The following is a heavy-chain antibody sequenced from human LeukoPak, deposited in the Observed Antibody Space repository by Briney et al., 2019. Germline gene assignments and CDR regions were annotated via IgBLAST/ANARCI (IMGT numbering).Heavy chain of an antibody. D-gene: IGHD3-10*01. J-gene: IGHJ6*02. Sequence: KTSETLSLTCIASGGSISDTSYHWGWIRQPPRKGLEWIGSIYYGGNTYNNPSLRSRVTTSADTSKNQFSLKLRSVTAADTAVYYCARISGPYYYGMDVWGQGTTVTVSS. CDR2: IYYGGNT. CDR1: GGSISDTSYH. V-gene: IGHV4-39*01. CDR3: ARISGPYYYGMDV.